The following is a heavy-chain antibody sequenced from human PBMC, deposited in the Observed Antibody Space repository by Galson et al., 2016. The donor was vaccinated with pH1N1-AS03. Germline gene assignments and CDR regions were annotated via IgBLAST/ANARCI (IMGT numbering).Heavy chain of an antibody. D-gene: IGHD2-2*03. V-gene: IGHV3-7*01. CDR2: IKGDGTRI. Sequence: SLRLSCAASGFTFSTYWMSWVRQAPGKGLEWVACIKGDGTRIYYVDSVKGRFTISRDNAKNSLFLEMNSLGVEDTAFYYCGGRDGWINDYWGQGILVTVSS. CDR1: GFTFSTYW. J-gene: IGHJ4*02. CDR3: GGRDGWINDY.